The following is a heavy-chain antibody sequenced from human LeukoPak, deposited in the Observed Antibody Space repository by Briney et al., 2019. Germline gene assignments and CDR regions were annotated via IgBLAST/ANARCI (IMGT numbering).Heavy chain of an antibody. CDR2: INIDGSSG. CDR1: RFTFNTYW. CDR3: TREVSGSLYFDY. J-gene: IGHJ4*02. D-gene: IGHD1-26*01. V-gene: IGHV3-74*01. Sequence: GGSLRLSCAASRFTFNTYWMSWVRQAPGKGLVWVSRINIDGSSGSYADSVEGRFTISRDNAKNTVYLQMNSLRAEDTAVYYCTREVSGSLYFDYWGQGTLVTVSS.